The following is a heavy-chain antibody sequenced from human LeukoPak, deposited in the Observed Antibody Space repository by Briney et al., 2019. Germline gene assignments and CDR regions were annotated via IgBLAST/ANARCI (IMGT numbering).Heavy chain of an antibody. D-gene: IGHD6-6*01. CDR2: IDPSDSYT. J-gene: IGHJ4*02. Sequence: GESLKISCKGSGYSFTSYWISWVRQMPGKGLEWMGRIDPSDSYTNYSPSFQGHVTISADKSISTAYQQWSSLKASDTAMYYCARRKYSSSYAQDYFDYWGQGTLVTVSS. V-gene: IGHV5-10-1*01. CDR1: GYSFTSYW. CDR3: ARRKYSSSYAQDYFDY.